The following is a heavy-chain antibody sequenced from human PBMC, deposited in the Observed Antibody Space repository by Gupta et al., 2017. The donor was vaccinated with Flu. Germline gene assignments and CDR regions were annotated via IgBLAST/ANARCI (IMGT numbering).Heavy chain of an antibody. Sequence: GYRFTNAWIAWVRQVPGKGLEWVGTMYPGDSDTRYSPALQGQVTISADKSSATAYLQWSSLKASDTAIYYCAIHGKVGDSNSWYDYWGPGTLVTGSS. J-gene: IGHJ4*02. CDR3: AIHGKVGDSNSWYDY. D-gene: IGHD6-13*01. CDR2: MYPGDSDT. V-gene: IGHV5-51*01. CDR1: GYRFTNAW.